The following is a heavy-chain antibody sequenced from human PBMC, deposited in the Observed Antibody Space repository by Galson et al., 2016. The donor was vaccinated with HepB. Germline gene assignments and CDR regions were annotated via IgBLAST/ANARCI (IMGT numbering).Heavy chain of an antibody. V-gene: IGHV1-69*13. D-gene: IGHD3-9*01. CDR1: GDSFNRYS. CDR3: ATLSYDVVTGYQYFFDH. Sequence: SVKVSCKASGDSFNRYSISWVRQAPGHGLEWMGGIIPIFGTLDYAQKLQGRVIITADVSTSTSYMELSSLRFEDTAVYYCATLSYDVVTGYQYFFDHWGQGTLVTVSS. CDR2: IIPIFGTL. J-gene: IGHJ4*02.